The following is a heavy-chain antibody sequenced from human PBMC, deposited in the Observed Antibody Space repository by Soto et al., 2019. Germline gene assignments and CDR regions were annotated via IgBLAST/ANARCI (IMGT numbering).Heavy chain of an antibody. J-gene: IGHJ5*02. CDR2: ISSSSSTI. Sequence: GGSLRLSCTASGFTFSSNSMNWVRQAPGKGLEWISYISSSSSTIYADSVKGRFTISRDNAKNSLYLQMNSLRDEDTAVYYCARVIWSGHLASDLWGQGTLVTVSS. CDR1: GFTFSSNS. D-gene: IGHD3-3*01. V-gene: IGHV3-48*02. CDR3: ARVIWSGHLASDL.